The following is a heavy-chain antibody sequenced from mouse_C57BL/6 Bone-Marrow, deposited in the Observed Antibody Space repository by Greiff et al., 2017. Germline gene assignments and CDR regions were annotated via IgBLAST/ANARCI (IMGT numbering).Heavy chain of an antibody. Sequence: QVQLQQSGAELVRPGASVKLSCKASGYTFTDYYINWVKQRPGQGLEWIARIYPGSGYTYYNEKFKGKATLTAEKSSSTAYMQLSSLTSEDSAVYFCARRWDGYWGQGTTLTVSS. CDR1: GYTFTDYY. V-gene: IGHV1-76*01. CDR3: ARRWDGY. D-gene: IGHD4-1*01. CDR2: IYPGSGYT. J-gene: IGHJ2*01.